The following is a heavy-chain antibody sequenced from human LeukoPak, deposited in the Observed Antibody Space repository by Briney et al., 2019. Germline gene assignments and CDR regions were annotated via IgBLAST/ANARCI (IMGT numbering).Heavy chain of an antibody. CDR1: GVSISSSYSY. D-gene: IGHD3/OR15-3a*01. CDR3: ARQTGSGLFILP. Sequence: PSETLSLTCTVSGVSISSSYSYWGWIRQPPGMGLEWIGSIYYTGNTYYNASLKSQVSISIDTSKNQFSLKLTSVTAADTAVYYCARQTGSGLFILPGGQGTLVTVSS. CDR2: IYYTGNT. J-gene: IGHJ4*02. V-gene: IGHV4-39*01.